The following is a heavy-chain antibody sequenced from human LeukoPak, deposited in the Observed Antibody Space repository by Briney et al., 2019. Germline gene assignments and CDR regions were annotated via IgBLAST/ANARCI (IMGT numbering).Heavy chain of an antibody. Sequence: PGGSLRLSCAASGFSFAYYAMHWVRQAPGKGLEWVSLITANGDSTYYADSVKGRFTISRDNSKNSLSLQMNSLRTEDTALYYCAKDIEAGTAGFSFVYWGQGTLVAVSS. CDR1: GFSFAYYA. V-gene: IGHV3-43*02. D-gene: IGHD2-21*02. CDR2: ITANGDST. J-gene: IGHJ4*02. CDR3: AKDIEAGTAGFSFVY.